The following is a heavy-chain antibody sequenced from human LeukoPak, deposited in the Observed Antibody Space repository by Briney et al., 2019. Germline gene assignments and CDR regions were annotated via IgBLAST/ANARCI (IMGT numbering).Heavy chain of an antibody. V-gene: IGHV3-30*03. Sequence: GGSLRLSCAASGFTFSSYGMHWVRQAPGKGLEWVAVISYDGSNKYYADSVKGRFTISRDNSKNTLYLQMNSLRAEDTAVYYCAIIPQGYCSSTSCPSYYGMDVWGKGTTVTVSS. CDR2: ISYDGSNK. CDR3: AIIPQGYCSSTSCPSYYGMDV. CDR1: GFTFSSYG. J-gene: IGHJ6*04. D-gene: IGHD2-2*01.